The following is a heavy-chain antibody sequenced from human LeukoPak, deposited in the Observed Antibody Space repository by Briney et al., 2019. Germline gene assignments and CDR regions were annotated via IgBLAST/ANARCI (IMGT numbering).Heavy chain of an antibody. J-gene: IGHJ6*02. CDR3: ARGVLGYCSGGSCYPYYYGMDV. D-gene: IGHD2-15*01. V-gene: IGHV4-34*01. Sequence: SSETLSLTCAVYGGSFSGYYWSWIRQPPEKGLEWIGEINHSGSTNYNPSLKSRVTISVDTSKNQFSLKLSSVTAADTAVYYCARGVLGYCSGGSCYPYYYGMDVWGQGTTVTVSS. CDR2: INHSGST. CDR1: GGSFSGYY.